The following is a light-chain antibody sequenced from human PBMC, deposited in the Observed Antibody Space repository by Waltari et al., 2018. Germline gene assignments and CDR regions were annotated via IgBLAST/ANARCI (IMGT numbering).Light chain of an antibody. CDR1: SSDVGGYPY. V-gene: IGLV2-14*03. J-gene: IGLJ2*01. Sequence: QSALTQPASVSGSPGQSITISCTGSSSDVGGYPYVSWYQQHPGKAPKLMISDVNKRPSGVSNRFSGSKSDNTASLTISGLQAEDEAHYYCTSFTSSSTIVFGGGTKLTVL. CDR2: DVN. CDR3: TSFTSSSTIV.